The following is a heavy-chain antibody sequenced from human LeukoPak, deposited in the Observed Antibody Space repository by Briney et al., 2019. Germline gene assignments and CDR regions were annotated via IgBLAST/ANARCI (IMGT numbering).Heavy chain of an antibody. CDR1: GYTFTGYY. CDR3: ARVSSRITMVRGVIPPYYMDV. J-gene: IGHJ6*03. CDR2: INPISGGT. Sequence: ASVKVSCKASGYTFTGYYMDWVRQAPGLGLEWMGWINPISGGTNYAQKFQGRVTMTRDTSISTAYMELSRLRSDDTAVYYCARVSSRITMVRGVIPPYYMDVWGKGTTVTISS. D-gene: IGHD3-10*01. V-gene: IGHV1-2*02.